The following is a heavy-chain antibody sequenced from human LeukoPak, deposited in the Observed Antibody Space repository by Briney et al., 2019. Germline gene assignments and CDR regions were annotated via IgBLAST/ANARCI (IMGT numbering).Heavy chain of an antibody. D-gene: IGHD5-12*01. V-gene: IGHV3-30*18. Sequence: GGSLRLSCAASGFTFSTYAMHWVRQAPGKGLEWVSVISYDGGNTYYADSVKGRFTIARDNAKNTLYLQMNSLRAEDTALYYCAKGRGYSGYDFFDYWGQGTLVTVSS. CDR3: AKGRGYSGYDFFDY. CDR2: ISYDGGNT. J-gene: IGHJ4*02. CDR1: GFTFSTYA.